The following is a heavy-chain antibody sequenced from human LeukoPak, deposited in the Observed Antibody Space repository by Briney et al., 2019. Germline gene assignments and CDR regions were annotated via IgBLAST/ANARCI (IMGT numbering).Heavy chain of an antibody. CDR1: GFTFSSYG. Sequence: PGGSLRLSCAASGFTFSSYGMHWVRQAPGKGLEWVSSISSSSSYIYYADSVKGRFTISRDNAKNSLYLQMNSLRAEDTAVYYCAREAASITMVRGVINWLDPWGQGTLVTVSS. CDR3: AREAASITMVRGVINWLDP. V-gene: IGHV3-21*01. D-gene: IGHD3-10*01. CDR2: ISSSSSYI. J-gene: IGHJ5*02.